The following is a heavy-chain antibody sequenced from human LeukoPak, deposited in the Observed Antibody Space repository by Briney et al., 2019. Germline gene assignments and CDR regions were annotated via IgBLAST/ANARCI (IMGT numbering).Heavy chain of an antibody. J-gene: IGHJ5*02. CDR2: IYHSGST. Sequence: PSETLSLTCTVSGYSISSGYYWGWIRQPPGKGLEWIGSIYHSGSTYYNPSLKSRVTISVDTSKNQFSLKPSSVTAADTAVYYCATSFGLIAVAGSNLWGQGTLVTVSS. D-gene: IGHD6-19*01. V-gene: IGHV4-38-2*02. CDR1: GYSISSGYY. CDR3: ATSFGLIAVAGSNL.